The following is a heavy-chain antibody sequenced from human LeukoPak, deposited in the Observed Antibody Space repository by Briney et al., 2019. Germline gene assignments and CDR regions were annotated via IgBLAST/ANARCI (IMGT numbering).Heavy chain of an antibody. CDR1: GYTFTSYG. CDR3: ARVFGLAFGVVIPRFDY. Sequence: ASVKVSCKASGYTFTSYGISWVRQAPGQGLEWMGWISGYNGNTNYAQKLQGRVTMTTDTSTSTAYMELRSLRSDDTAVYYCARVFGLAFGVVIPRFDYWGQGTLVTVSS. CDR2: ISGYNGNT. D-gene: IGHD3-3*01. V-gene: IGHV1-18*01. J-gene: IGHJ4*02.